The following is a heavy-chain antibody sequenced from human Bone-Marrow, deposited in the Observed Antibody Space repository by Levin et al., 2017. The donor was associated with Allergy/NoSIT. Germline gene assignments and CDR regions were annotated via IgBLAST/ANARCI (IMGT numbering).Heavy chain of an antibody. D-gene: IGHD3-9*01. Sequence: GGSLRLSCAASGFNFSIYGMNWVRQAPGEGLEWVSSISSSSSNIYHADSLKGRFTISRDNAKNSLYLQMKSLRAEDTAVYYCARDRTNGILTNYGMDVWGQGTTVTVSS. J-gene: IGHJ6*02. CDR3: ARDRTNGILTNYGMDV. V-gene: IGHV3-21*04. CDR1: GFNFSIYG. CDR2: ISSSSSNI.